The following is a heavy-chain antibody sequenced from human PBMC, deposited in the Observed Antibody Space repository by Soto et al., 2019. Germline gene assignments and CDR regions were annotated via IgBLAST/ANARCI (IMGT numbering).Heavy chain of an antibody. CDR3: ARDPRYSSGWYLYYYYGMDV. Sequence: VWSLRLSCASSGFTLSSDWMSWVRQAPGKGLERVANRKQDGSEKDYVDSVKGRVTISRYKAKNAHYLQVKDMRAYDSAMEYFARDPRYSSGWYLYYYYGMDVWGQGTTVTVSS. V-gene: IGHV3-7*03. CDR2: RKQDGSEK. J-gene: IGHJ6*02. CDR1: GFTLSSDW. D-gene: IGHD6-19*01.